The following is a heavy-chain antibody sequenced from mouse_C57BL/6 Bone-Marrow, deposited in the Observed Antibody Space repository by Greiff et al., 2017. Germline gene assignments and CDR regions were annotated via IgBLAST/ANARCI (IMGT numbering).Heavy chain of an antibody. D-gene: IGHD1-1*01. Sequence: VQLQQSGPVLVKPGASVKMSCKASGYTFTDYYMNWVKQSHGKSLEWIGVINPYNGGTIYNQKFKGKATLTVDKSSSTAYMELNSLTSEDSAVYYCARWGIYYYGSRYFDVWGTGTTVTVSS. CDR3: ARWGIYYYGSRYFDV. V-gene: IGHV1-19*01. CDR2: INPYNGGT. J-gene: IGHJ1*03. CDR1: GYTFTDYY.